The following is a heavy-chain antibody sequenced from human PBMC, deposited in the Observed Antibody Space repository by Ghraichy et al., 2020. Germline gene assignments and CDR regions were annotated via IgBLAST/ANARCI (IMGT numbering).Heavy chain of an antibody. V-gene: IGHV4-34*01. J-gene: IGHJ3*02. CDR3: ARYRRFSGTDAFDI. Sequence: SETLSLTCAVYGGSFSGYYWSWIRQPPGKGLEWIGEINHSGSTNYNPSLKSRVTISVDTSKNQFSLKLSSVTAADTAVYYCARYRRFSGTDAFDIWGQGTMVTVSS. CDR2: INHSGST. CDR1: GGSFSGYY. D-gene: IGHD1-26*01.